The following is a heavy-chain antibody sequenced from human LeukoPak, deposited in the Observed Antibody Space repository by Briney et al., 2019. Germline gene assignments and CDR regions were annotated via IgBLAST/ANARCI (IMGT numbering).Heavy chain of an antibody. J-gene: IGHJ4*02. D-gene: IGHD4-17*01. CDR3: TRHDGDPAFDY. CDR1: GFTFSGSA. Sequence: GGSLRPSCAASGFTFSGSAMHWVRQAPGKGLEWVARIRSKANSYETAYVASVKGRFTISRDDSTNTAYLLMNSLKTEDTAVYYCTRHDGDPAFDYWGQGTLVTVSS. V-gene: IGHV3-73*01. CDR2: IRSKANSYET.